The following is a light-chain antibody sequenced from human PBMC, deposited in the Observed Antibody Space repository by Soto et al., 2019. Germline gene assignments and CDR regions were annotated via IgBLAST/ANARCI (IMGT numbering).Light chain of an antibody. CDR3: CSYAGSYTHV. CDR1: RRDVGGYNY. J-gene: IGLJ1*01. CDR2: EVT. V-gene: IGLV2-14*01. Sequence: QSVLTQPASVSGSPGQSITISCTGTRRDVGGYNYVSWYQQYPGKSPKLLIYEVTHRPSGVSNRFSGSKSGNTASLTISGLQAEDEADYYCCSYAGSYTHVFGTGTKVTVL.